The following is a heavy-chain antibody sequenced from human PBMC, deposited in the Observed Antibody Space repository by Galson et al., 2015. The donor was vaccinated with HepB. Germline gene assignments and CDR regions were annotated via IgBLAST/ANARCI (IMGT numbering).Heavy chain of an antibody. J-gene: IGHJ3*02. CDR2: INPNSGGS. CDR1: GYTFTDYY. Sequence: SVKVSCKASGYTFTDYYIHWVRQAPGQGLEWMGWINPNSGGSNYAQKFKGWVTMTRDTSISTAYMELSRLRSDDTAVYYCARITDYDFSDAFDIWGQGTMVTVSS. D-gene: IGHD3-3*01. CDR3: ARITDYDFSDAFDI. V-gene: IGHV1-2*04.